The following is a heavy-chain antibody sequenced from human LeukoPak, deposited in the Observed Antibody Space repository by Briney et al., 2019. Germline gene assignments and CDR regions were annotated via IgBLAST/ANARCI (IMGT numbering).Heavy chain of an antibody. CDR3: ARVLLWFGELPDY. CDR2: INAGNGNT. D-gene: IGHD3-10*01. CDR1: GYTFTSYA. J-gene: IGHJ4*02. V-gene: IGHV1-3*01. Sequence: ASVKVSCKASGYTFTSYAMHWVRQAPGQRLEWMGWINAGNGNTKYSQKFQGRVTITRDTSASTAYMELSSLRSEDTAVYYCARVLLWFGELPDYWGQGSLVTVSS.